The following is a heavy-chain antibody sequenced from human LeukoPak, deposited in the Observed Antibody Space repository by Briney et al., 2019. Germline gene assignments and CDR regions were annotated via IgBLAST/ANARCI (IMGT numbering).Heavy chain of an antibody. CDR3: ARDADGPIDY. Sequence: QPGGSLRLSCAASGFTFSSYEMNWVRQAPGKGLEWVSYISSSGSTIYYADSGKGRFTISRDNAKNSLYLQMNSLRAEDTAVYYCARDADGPIDYWGQGTLVTVSS. V-gene: IGHV3-48*03. CDR2: ISSSGSTI. CDR1: GFTFSSYE. J-gene: IGHJ4*02.